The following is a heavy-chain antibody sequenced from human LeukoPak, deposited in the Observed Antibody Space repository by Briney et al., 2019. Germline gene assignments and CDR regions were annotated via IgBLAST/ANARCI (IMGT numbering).Heavy chain of an antibody. J-gene: IGHJ4*02. CDR3: ARGRSYYYDSSGYYPPLPDFDY. CDR1: GYTFTGYY. V-gene: IGHV1-2*02. CDR2: INPNSGGT. Sequence: GASVKVSCKASGYTFTGYYMHWVRQAPGQGLEWMGWINPNSGGTNYAQKFQGRVTMTRDTSISTAYMELSRLRSDDTAVYYCARGRSYYYDSSGYYPPLPDFDYWGQGTLVTVSS. D-gene: IGHD3-22*01.